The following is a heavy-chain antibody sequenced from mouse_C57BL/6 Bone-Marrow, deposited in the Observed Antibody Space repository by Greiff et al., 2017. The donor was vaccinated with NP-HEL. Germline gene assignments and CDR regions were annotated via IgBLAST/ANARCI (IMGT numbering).Heavy chain of an antibody. CDR2: INPGSGGT. Sequence: QVQLQQSGAELVRPGTSVKVSCKASGYAFTNYLIEWVKQRPGQGLEWIGVINPGSGGTNYNEKVKGKATLTADKSSSTAYMQLSSLTSEDSAVYFCARGDGYYIYWYFDVWGTGTTVTVSS. V-gene: IGHV1-54*01. D-gene: IGHD2-3*01. J-gene: IGHJ1*03. CDR1: GYAFTNYL. CDR3: ARGDGYYIYWYFDV.